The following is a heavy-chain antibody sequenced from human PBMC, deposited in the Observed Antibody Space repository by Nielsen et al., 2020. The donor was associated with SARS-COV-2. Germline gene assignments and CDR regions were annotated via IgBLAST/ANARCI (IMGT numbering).Heavy chain of an antibody. J-gene: IGHJ6*02. D-gene: IGHD5-18*01. CDR1: GYTFTSYD. Sequence: ASVKVSCKASGYTFTSYDINWVRQATGQGLEWMGWMNPNSGNTGYAQKFQGRVTMTRNTSISTAYMELSSLRSEDTAVYYCARGKLTATVFNYYYGMDVWCQGTTVTFSS. V-gene: IGHV1-8*01. CDR3: ARGKLTATVFNYYYGMDV. CDR2: MNPNSGNT.